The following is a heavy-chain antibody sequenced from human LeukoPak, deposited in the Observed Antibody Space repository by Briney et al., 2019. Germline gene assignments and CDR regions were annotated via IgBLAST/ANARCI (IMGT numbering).Heavy chain of an antibody. CDR2: ISGSGGST. D-gene: IGHD1-26*01. CDR3: ARFYANEWELPH. J-gene: IGHJ4*02. CDR1: GFTVSSKY. V-gene: IGHV3-23*01. Sequence: GGSLRLSCAASGFTVSSKYMNWVRQAPGKGLEWVSAISGSGGSTYYADSVKGRFTISRDNSKNTLYLQMNSLRAEDTAVYYCARFYANEWELPHWGQGTLVTVSS.